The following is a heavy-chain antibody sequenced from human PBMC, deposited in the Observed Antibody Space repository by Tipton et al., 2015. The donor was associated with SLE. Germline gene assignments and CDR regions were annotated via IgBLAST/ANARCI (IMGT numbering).Heavy chain of an antibody. CDR1: GFTFSHAW. CDR2: IKSKTDGGTT. D-gene: IGHD1-14*01. Sequence: GSLRLSCAASGFTFSHAWMSWVRQAPGKGLEWVGRIKSKTDGGTTDYAVPVKGRLTISRDDSKNTLYLQMNSLKTEDTAVYYCTTDGRYRRAFDIWGQGTMVTVSS. CDR3: TTDGRYRRAFDI. J-gene: IGHJ3*02. V-gene: IGHV3-15*01.